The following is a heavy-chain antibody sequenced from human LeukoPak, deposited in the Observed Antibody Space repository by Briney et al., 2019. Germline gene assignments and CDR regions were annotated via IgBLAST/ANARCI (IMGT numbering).Heavy chain of an antibody. CDR2: INHSGST. V-gene: IGHV4-34*01. CDR1: GGSFSGYY. J-gene: IGHJ6*02. D-gene: IGHD2-15*01. CDR3: VTRLYCSGGSCYSDGYYYYYGMDV. Sequence: PSETLSPTCAVYGGSFSGYYWSWIRQPPGKGLEWIGEINHSGSTNYNPSLKSRVTISVDSSKDQFSLKLSSVTAADTTVYYCVTRLYCSGGSCYSDGYYYYYGMDVWGQGTTVTVSS.